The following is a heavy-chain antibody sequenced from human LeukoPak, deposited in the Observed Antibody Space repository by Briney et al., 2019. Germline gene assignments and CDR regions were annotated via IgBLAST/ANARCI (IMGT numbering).Heavy chain of an antibody. CDR2: INHSGST. J-gene: IGHJ5*02. V-gene: IGHV4-34*01. D-gene: IGHD3-10*01. CDR3: AGSGELSNPNNGSAP. Sequence: SETLSLTCAVYGGSFSGYYWSWIRQPPGKGLEWIGEINHSGSTNYNPSLKSRVTISVDTSKNQFSLKLSSVTAADAAVYYWAGSGELSNPNNGSAPGAQGPLVTVP. CDR1: GGSFSGYY.